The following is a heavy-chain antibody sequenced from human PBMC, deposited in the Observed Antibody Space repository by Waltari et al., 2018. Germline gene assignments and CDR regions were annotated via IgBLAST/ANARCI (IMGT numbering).Heavy chain of an antibody. CDR1: GFTLSRYW. V-gene: IGHV3-7*01. CDR2: IMTDGSEE. J-gene: IGHJ3*02. D-gene: IGHD3-22*01. Sequence: EVQLVESGGGLVQPGGSLRLHCAASGFTLSRYWMSWVRQAPGKGPEWVANIMTDGSEEYYVDSVRGRFTISRDNAKNSLYLQMNSLRPEDTAVYYCARDQWFAFDIWGHGTMVTVSS. CDR3: ARDQWFAFDI.